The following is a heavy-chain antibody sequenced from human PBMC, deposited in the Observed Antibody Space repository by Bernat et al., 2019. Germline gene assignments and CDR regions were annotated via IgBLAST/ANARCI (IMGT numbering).Heavy chain of an antibody. J-gene: IGHJ6*02. CDR3: ARGSYGTMVRGVRERFKYGMDV. V-gene: IGHV3-33*01. CDR1: GFTFSSYC. D-gene: IGHD3-10*01. Sequence: QVQLVESGGGVVQPGRSLRLSCAASGFTFSSYCMHWVRQAPGKGLEWVAGICYDGSNKYYADSVKGRFTISTDKSKNTLYLQMKSLRAEGAEVYYFARGSYGTMVRGVRERFKYGMDVWGQGTTVTVSS. CDR2: ICYDGSNK.